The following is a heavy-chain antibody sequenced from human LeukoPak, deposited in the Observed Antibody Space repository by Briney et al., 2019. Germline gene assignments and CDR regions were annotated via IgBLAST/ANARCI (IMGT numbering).Heavy chain of an antibody. V-gene: IGHV1-3*01. CDR2: INAGNGNT. D-gene: IGHD1-26*01. Sequence: ASVKVSCKASGYTFTSYAMHWVRQAPGQRLEWMGWINAGNGNTKYSQKFQGRVTITRDTSASTAYMELSSLRSEDTAVYYCARDWEEWDLEVWDAFDIWGQGTMVTVSS. CDR1: GYTFTSYA. CDR3: ARDWEEWDLEVWDAFDI. J-gene: IGHJ3*02.